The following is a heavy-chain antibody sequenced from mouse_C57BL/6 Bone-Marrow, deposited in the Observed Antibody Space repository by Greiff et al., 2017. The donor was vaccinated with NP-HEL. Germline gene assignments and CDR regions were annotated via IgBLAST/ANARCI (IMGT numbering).Heavy chain of an antibody. CDR2: LSSGGSYT. CDR1: GFTFSSYG. Sequence: EVQLVESGGDLVKPGGSLKLSCAASGFTFSSYGMSWVRQTPDKRLEWVATLSSGGSYTYYPDSVKGRFTISRDNAKNTLYLQMSSLKSEDTAMYYCASPYDYDVAWFAYWGQGTLVIVSA. J-gene: IGHJ3*01. D-gene: IGHD2-4*01. V-gene: IGHV5-6*01. CDR3: ASPYDYDVAWFAY.